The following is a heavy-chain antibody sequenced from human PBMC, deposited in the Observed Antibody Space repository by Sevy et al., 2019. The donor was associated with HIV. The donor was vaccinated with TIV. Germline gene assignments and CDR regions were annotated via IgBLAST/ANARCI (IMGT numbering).Heavy chain of an antibody. CDR3: ARLRYSDPSGQYYGGGADYFDY. CDR1: GYTFSVHY. J-gene: IGHJ4*02. Sequence: ASVKVSFSTSGYTFSVHYIYWVRQAAGQGLEWMGWINPNTGDTNFSPKFQGRVNMTRDSSINTAYMELGRLTSADTAVYFCARLRYSDPSGQYYGGGADYFDYWGQGTLVTVSS. D-gene: IGHD3-22*01. V-gene: IGHV1-2*02. CDR2: INPNTGDT.